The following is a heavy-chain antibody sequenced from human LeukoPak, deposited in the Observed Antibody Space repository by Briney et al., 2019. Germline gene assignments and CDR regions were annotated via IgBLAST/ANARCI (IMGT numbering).Heavy chain of an antibody. D-gene: IGHD5-24*01. CDR1: GYTFSSYD. Sequence: ASVKVSCKASGYTFSSYDINWVRQATGQGLEWMGWMNPNSGGTKYAQKLQGRVTMTTDTSTRTAYMELRSLRSDDTAVYYCARDLRAFRDGYKNSNYYLAYWGQGTLVTVSS. V-gene: IGHV1-18*01. CDR2: MNPNSGGT. J-gene: IGHJ4*02. CDR3: ARDLRAFRDGYKNSNYYLAY.